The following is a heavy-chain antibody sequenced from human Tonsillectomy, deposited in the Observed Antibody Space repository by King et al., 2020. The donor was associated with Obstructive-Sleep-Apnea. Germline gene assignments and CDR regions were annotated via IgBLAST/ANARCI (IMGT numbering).Heavy chain of an antibody. CDR1: GGSFSGYY. D-gene: IGHD1-26*01. CDR3: ARGRDREGWFDP. CDR2: SNHSGST. V-gene: IGHV4-34*01. Sequence: VQLQQWGAGLLKPSETLSLTCAVYGGSFSGYYWSWIRQPPGKGLEWIGESNHSGSTNYNPSLKSRVTISVDTSKNQFSLKLSSVTAADTAVYYCARGRDREGWFDPWGQGTLVTVSS. J-gene: IGHJ5*02.